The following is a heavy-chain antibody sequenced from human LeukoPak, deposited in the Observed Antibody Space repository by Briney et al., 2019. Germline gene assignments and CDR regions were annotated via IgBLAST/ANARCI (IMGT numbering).Heavy chain of an antibody. CDR3: ARVKGDEPYYFDY. Sequence: SQTLSLTCAVSGGSISSGGYSWSWIRQPPGKGLEWIGYIYHSGSTYYNPSLKSRVTISVDRSKNQFSLKLSSVTAADTAVYYCARVKGDEPYYFDYWGQGTLVTVSS. CDR2: IYHSGST. D-gene: IGHD2-21*02. CDR1: GGSISSGGYS. J-gene: IGHJ4*02. V-gene: IGHV4-30-2*01.